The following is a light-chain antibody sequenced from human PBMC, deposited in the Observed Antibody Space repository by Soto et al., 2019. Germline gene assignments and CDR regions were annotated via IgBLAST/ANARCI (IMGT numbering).Light chain of an antibody. CDR2: SNN. Sequence: QSVLTQPPSASGTPGQRVTISCSGSSSNIGSNTINWYQQLPGTAPKLLIYSNNQRPSGVPDRFSGSKSGTSASLAISGLQAWDEGDYFCGAWGGRLNGWVVGGGTKLTVL. CDR1: SSNIGSNT. V-gene: IGLV1-44*01. CDR3: GAWGGRLNGWV. J-gene: IGLJ3*02.